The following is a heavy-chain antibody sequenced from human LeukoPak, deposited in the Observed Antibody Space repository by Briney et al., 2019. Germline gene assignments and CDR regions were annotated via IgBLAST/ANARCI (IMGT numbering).Heavy chain of an antibody. V-gene: IGHV3-23*01. D-gene: IGHD7-27*01. J-gene: IGHJ6*03. CDR1: GFTFSSYA. CDR2: ISGSGGST. CDR3: AKTGAGYYYMDV. Sequence: PGGSLRLSCAASGFTFSSYAMSWVRQAPGKGLEWVSAISGSGGSTYYADSVKGQFTISRDNSKNTLYLQMNSLRAEDTAVYYCAKTGAGYYYMDVWGKGTTVTVSS.